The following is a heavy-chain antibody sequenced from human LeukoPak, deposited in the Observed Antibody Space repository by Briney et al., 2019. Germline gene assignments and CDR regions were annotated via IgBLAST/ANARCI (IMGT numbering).Heavy chain of an antibody. D-gene: IGHD3-22*01. CDR1: GFTFEDYT. Sequence: GGSLRLSCAASGFTFEDYTMHWVRQAPGKTLEWVSLISWDGTTNYTDSVKGRFTMSRDNSKNSLYVQMDTLRGEYTAFYYCVKDLSYESSGYVFAYWGQGTLVTVSS. J-gene: IGHJ4*02. CDR2: ISWDGTT. V-gene: IGHV3-43*01. CDR3: VKDLSYESSGYVFAY.